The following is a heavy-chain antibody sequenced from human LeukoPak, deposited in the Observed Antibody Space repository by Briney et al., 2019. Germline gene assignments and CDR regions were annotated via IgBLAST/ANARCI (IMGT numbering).Heavy chain of an antibody. Sequence: SETLSLTCAVYGGSFSGYYWSWIRQPPGKGLEWIGEINHGGSTNYNPSLKSRVTISVDTSKNQFSLKLSSVTAADTAVYYCARLTMVRGVIIDWYFDLWGRGTLVTVSS. CDR2: INHGGST. CDR1: GGSFSGYY. CDR3: ARLTMVRGVIIDWYFDL. V-gene: IGHV4-34*01. D-gene: IGHD3-10*01. J-gene: IGHJ2*01.